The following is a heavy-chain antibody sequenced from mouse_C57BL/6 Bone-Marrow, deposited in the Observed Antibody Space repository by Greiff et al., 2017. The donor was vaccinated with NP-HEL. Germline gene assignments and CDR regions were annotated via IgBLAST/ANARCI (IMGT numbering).Heavy chain of an antibody. Sequence: QVQLQQSGPELVKPGASVKISCKASGYSFTSYYIHWVKQRPGQGLEWIGWIYPGSGNTKYNEKFKGKATLTADTSSSTAYMQLSSLTSEDSAVYYCARDYDYDVYYFDYWGQGTTLTVSS. D-gene: IGHD2-4*01. V-gene: IGHV1-66*01. J-gene: IGHJ2*01. CDR3: ARDYDYDVYYFDY. CDR1: GYSFTSYY. CDR2: IYPGSGNT.